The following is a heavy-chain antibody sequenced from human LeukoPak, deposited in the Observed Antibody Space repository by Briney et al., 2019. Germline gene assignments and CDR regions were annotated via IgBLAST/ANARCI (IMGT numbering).Heavy chain of an antibody. D-gene: IGHD3-10*01. V-gene: IGHV3-30*02. CDR3: AKIWFGELATDY. CDR1: GFTFSSHG. CDR2: IRYDGSNK. J-gene: IGHJ4*02. Sequence: GGSLRLSCAASGFTFSSHGMHWVRQAPGKGLEWVAFIRYDGSNKYYADSVKGRFTISRDNSKNTLYLQMNSLRAEDTAVYYCAKIWFGELATDYWGQGTLVTVSS.